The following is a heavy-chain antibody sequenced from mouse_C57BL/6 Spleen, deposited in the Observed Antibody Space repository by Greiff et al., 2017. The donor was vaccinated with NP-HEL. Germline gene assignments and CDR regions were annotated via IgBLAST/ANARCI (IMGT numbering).Heavy chain of an antibody. D-gene: IGHD1-1*01. Sequence: EVQGVESGGGLVKPGGSLKLSCAASGFTFSSYAMSWVRQTPEKRLEWVATISDGGSYTYYPDNVKGRFTISRDNAKNNLYLQMSHLKSEDTAMYYCARDRETTEGVDYWGQGTTLTVSS. J-gene: IGHJ2*01. V-gene: IGHV5-4*01. CDR3: ARDRETTEGVDY. CDR1: GFTFSSYA. CDR2: ISDGGSYT.